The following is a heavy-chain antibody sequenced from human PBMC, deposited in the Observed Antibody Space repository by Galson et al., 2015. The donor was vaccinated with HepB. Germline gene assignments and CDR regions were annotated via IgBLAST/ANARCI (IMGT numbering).Heavy chain of an antibody. CDR1: GDSISSNGLY. J-gene: IGHJ4*02. Sequence: TLSLTCVVSGDSISSNGLYWSWIRQSPGKGLEWIGSISYSETTFNNPALRGRVSMSVVASRGQISLNLQSVTAADTAVYYCARWRRKESYSYSSGYSLGRRTYYFDSWGRGTLVIVSS. D-gene: IGHD3-22*01. CDR2: ISYSETT. CDR3: ARWRRKESYSYSSGYSLGRRTYYFDS. V-gene: IGHV4-30-4*01.